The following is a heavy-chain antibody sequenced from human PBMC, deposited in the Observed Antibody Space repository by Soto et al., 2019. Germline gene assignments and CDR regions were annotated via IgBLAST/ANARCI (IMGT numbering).Heavy chain of an antibody. J-gene: IGHJ6*02. CDR2: LSSTGGST. CDR1: GFTFRKYV. D-gene: IGHD3-3*01. Sequence: EVQLLESGGGLAQPGGSLRLSCEVSGFTFRKYVMTWVRQAPGKGLEWVSSLSSTGGSTYYADSVKGRFTVSRDNSKNPPFLQKKKPETQEPAIYFFAKEPGFLEWIPQGGLDVWGPGTTVAVSS. V-gene: IGHV3-23*01. CDR3: AKEPGFLEWIPQGGLDV.